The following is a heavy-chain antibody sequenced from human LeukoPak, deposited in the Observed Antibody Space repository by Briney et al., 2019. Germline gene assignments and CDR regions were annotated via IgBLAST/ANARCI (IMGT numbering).Heavy chain of an antibody. Sequence: GGSLRLSCAASGFTFSIYAMSWVRQAPGKGLEWVSAISGSGGSTYYADSVKGRFTISRDNSKNTLYLQMNSLRAEDTAVYYCARQHGKYYYDSSGYYYPLFDPWGQGTLVTVSS. CDR1: GFTFSIYA. D-gene: IGHD3-22*01. CDR3: ARQHGKYYYDSSGYYYPLFDP. V-gene: IGHV3-23*01. J-gene: IGHJ5*02. CDR2: ISGSGGST.